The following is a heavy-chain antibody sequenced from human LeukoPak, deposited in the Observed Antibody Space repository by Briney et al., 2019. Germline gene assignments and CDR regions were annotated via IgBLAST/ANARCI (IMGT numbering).Heavy chain of an antibody. CDR2: IYPGDSDT. Sequence: GESLKISCKGSGYSFTSYWVGWVRQLPGKGLEWMGIIYPGDSDTRYSPSFQGQVTISADKSISTAYLQWSSLKASDTAMYYCARRGYYGSGRYYIEYNWFDPWGQGTLVTVSS. J-gene: IGHJ5*02. V-gene: IGHV5-51*01. D-gene: IGHD3-10*01. CDR1: GYSFTSYW. CDR3: ARRGYYGSGRYYIEYNWFDP.